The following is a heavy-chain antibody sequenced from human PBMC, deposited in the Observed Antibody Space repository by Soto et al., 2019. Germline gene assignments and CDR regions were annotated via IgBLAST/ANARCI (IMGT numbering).Heavy chain of an antibody. Sequence: GASVKVSCKASGYTFTSNGISWVRQAPGQGLEWMGWISTYKANTNYAQKFQGRVTMTTDTSTSTTYMELRNLRSDDTAVYYCARDRSRTFDIWGQGTMVTVSS. J-gene: IGHJ3*02. V-gene: IGHV1-18*01. CDR3: ARDRSRTFDI. CDR1: GYTFTSNG. CDR2: ISTYKANT.